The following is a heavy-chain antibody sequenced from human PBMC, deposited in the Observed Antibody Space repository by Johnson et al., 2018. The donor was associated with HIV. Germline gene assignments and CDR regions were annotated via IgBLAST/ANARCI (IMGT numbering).Heavy chain of an antibody. CDR3: ARDGVYSSPWDAFDI. D-gene: IGHD6-13*01. Sequence: VQLVESGGGLVQPGGSLRLSCAASGFTFSSYAMHRVRQAPGNGLEWVANIQQEGREKYYVDSVEGRFTISRDNAKNSLYLQIDSLRDEDTAVYYCARDGVYSSPWDAFDIWGQGTMVTVSS. J-gene: IGHJ3*02. V-gene: IGHV3-7*03. CDR2: IQQEGREK. CDR1: GFTFSSYA.